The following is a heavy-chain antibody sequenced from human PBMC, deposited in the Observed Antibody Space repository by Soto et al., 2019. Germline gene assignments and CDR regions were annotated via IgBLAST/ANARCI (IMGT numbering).Heavy chain of an antibody. J-gene: IGHJ6*03. D-gene: IGHD4-17*01. Sequence: SETLSLTCTVSGGSISSYYWSWIRQPPGKGLEWIGYIYYSGSTNYNPSLKSRVTISVDTSKNQFSLKLSSVTAADTAVYYCARLSIPTTVTTRFLGYYYYYYMDVWGKGTTVTVSS. CDR3: ARLSIPTTVTTRFLGYYYYYYMDV. CDR2: IYYSGST. V-gene: IGHV4-59*08. CDR1: GGSISSYY.